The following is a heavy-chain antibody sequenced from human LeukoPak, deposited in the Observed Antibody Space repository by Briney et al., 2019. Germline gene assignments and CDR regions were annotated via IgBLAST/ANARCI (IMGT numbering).Heavy chain of an antibody. V-gene: IGHV3-21*01. CDR3: ARDGRPCSGGSCYWGGRNYFDY. CDR1: GFTFSSYS. Sequence: GGSLRLSCAASGFTFSSYSMNWVRQAPGKGLEWVSSISSSSSYIYYADSVKGRFTISRDNAKNSLYLQMNSLRAEDTAVYCCARDGRPCSGGSCYWGGRNYFDYWGQGTLVTVSS. CDR2: ISSSSSYI. D-gene: IGHD2-15*01. J-gene: IGHJ4*02.